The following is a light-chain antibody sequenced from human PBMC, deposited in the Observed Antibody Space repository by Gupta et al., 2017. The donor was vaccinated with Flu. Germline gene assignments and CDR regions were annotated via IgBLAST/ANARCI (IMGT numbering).Light chain of an antibody. CDR1: SSDVGGYNY. CDR2: EVS. Sequence: TTASTGTSSDVGGYNYVSWYQQNPGKAPKLLIYEVSNRPSGGSNRFSGSKSGNTASLTISGLQAEDESDYYCSSYTSSSTLRYVFGTGTKVTV. CDR3: SSYTSSSTLRYV. J-gene: IGLJ1*01. V-gene: IGLV2-14*01.